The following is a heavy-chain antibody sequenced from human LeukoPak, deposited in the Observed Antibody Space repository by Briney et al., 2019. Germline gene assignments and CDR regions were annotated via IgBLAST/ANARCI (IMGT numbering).Heavy chain of an antibody. CDR3: ARDRSDGSGYYGYYFDY. CDR2: IYYSGST. Sequence: SETLSLTCTVSGVSITSYYWSWIRQPPGKGLEWIGHIYYSGSTEFKPSLYTRDRMIVDTSKNQFSLRLSSVTAADTAVYYCARDRSDGSGYYGYYFDYWGQGT. CDR1: GVSITSYY. D-gene: IGHD3-22*01. J-gene: IGHJ4*02. V-gene: IGHV4-59*01.